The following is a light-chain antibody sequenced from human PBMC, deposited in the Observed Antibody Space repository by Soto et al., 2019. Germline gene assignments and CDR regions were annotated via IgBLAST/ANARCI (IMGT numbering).Light chain of an antibody. V-gene: IGKV1-5*01. CDR1: QSISGW. CDR3: QQYNSYSRT. Sequence: DIQMTQSPPTLSASVGDRVTITCRASQSISGWLAWYQQKPWKAPKPLIYDASSLESGVPSRFSGSGSGTEFTLTISSLQPDDFATYYCQQYNSYSRTLGQGTTVDI. CDR2: DAS. J-gene: IGKJ1*01.